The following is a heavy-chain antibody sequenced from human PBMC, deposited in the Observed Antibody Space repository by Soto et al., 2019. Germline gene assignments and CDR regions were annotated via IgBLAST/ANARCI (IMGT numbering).Heavy chain of an antibody. CDR3: AKLEVVVIYGSFDR. CDR2: ISVNAGTT. J-gene: IGHJ4*02. D-gene: IGHD2-15*01. Sequence: GGSLRLSCAASGFTFSRYAMTWARQAPGKGLEWVATISVNAGTTYYADSVKGRFTVSTDNSRNTLYLQMTGLKSEDTAVYYCAKLEVVVIYGSFDRWGQGTPVNVSS. CDR1: GFTFSRYA. V-gene: IGHV3-23*01.